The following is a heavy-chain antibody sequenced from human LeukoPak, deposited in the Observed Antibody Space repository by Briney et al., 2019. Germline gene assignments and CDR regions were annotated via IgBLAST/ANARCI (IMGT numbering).Heavy chain of an antibody. CDR1: GFTFSGSA. J-gene: IGHJ4*01. CDR2: IRSKANSYAT. D-gene: IGHD3-10*01. CDR3: TSQEVGEYFDY. V-gene: IGHV3-73*01. Sequence: GGSLKLSCAASGFTFSGSAMHWVRQASGKGLEWVGRIRSKANSYATAYAASVKGRFTISRDDSKNTAYLQMNSLKTEDTAVYYCTSQEVGEYFDYWGHGTLVTVSS.